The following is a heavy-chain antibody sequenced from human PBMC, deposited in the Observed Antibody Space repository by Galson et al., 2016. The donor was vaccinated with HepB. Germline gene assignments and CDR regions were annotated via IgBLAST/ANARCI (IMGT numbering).Heavy chain of an antibody. CDR3: ATAMVLFDY. Sequence: SLRLSCAASGFIFSTYGMHWVRQAPGKGLEWVAVIWYDGSNKYYADSVKGRFTISRDNSKNTLYLQMNSLETEDTAVYYCATAMVLFDYWGQGTLVTVSS. V-gene: IGHV3-33*01. CDR1: GFIFSTYG. J-gene: IGHJ4*02. CDR2: IWYDGSNK. D-gene: IGHD3-10*01.